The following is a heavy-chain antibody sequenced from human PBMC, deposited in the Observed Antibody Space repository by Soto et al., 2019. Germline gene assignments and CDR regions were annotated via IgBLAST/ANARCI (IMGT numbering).Heavy chain of an antibody. D-gene: IGHD2-15*01. Sequence: GVSLRLSCAASGFTFSSYSMNWVRQAPGKGLEWVSSISSSSSYIYYADSVKGRFTISRDNAKNSLYLQMNSLRAEETAVYYCASLGTGVVGPATIGGGYWGQGSRVTVSS. CDR2: ISSSSSYI. V-gene: IGHV3-21*01. J-gene: IGHJ4*02. CDR3: ASLGTGVVGPATIGGGY. CDR1: GFTFSSYS.